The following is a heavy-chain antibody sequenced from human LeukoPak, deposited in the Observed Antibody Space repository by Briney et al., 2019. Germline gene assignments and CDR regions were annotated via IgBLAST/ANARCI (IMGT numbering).Heavy chain of an antibody. D-gene: IGHD5-24*01. J-gene: IGHJ4*02. CDR3: ARHSRDGYNSGDFDY. Sequence: GYIYYSGSTNYTPSLKSRVTISVDTSKNQFSLKLSSVTAADTAVYYCARHSRDGYNSGDFDYWGQGTLVTVSS. V-gene: IGHV4-59*08. CDR2: IYYSGST.